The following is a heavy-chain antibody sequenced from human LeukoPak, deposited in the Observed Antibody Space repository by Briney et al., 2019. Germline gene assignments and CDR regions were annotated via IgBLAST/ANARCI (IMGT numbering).Heavy chain of an antibody. D-gene: IGHD4-17*01. J-gene: IGHJ3*02. Sequence: PGGSLRLSCAASGFTFSSYAMSWVRQAPGKGLEWVSAISGIGSSTYYADSVKGRFTISRDNSKNTLYLQMNSLRAEDTAVYYCAISYGDYVGGAFDIWGQGTMVTVSS. CDR3: AISYGDYVGGAFDI. V-gene: IGHV3-23*01. CDR1: GFTFSSYA. CDR2: ISGIGSST.